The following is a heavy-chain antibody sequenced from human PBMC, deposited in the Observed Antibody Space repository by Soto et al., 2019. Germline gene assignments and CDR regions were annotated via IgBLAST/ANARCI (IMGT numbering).Heavy chain of an antibody. CDR3: ARGKGMEENYYYYGLDI. CDR1: GYVFTSFA. Sequence: ASVKVSCKTSGYVFTSFAIHWMRQAPGQGPEWMGWINTGNGDSKYSEKFQDRVTITRDTSATTAYMELSSLRSEDTAVYYCARGKGMEENYYYYGLDIWGQGTTVTVSS. CDR2: INTGNGDS. J-gene: IGHJ6*02. V-gene: IGHV1-3*04. D-gene: IGHD1-1*01.